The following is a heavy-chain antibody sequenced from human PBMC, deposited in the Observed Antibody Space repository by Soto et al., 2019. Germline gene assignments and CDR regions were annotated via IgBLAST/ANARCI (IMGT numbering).Heavy chain of an antibody. D-gene: IGHD3-22*01. CDR2: IEQDGSEK. Sequence: EVQLVESGGGLVQPGGSLRLSCAASGFTFSSYWMSWVRQAPGKGLEWVANIEQDGSEKYYVDSVKGRFTISRDNAKNTLQLQMNSLTAEETAVYYCARGRLNYYDSSGYYWDAFDIWGQGTMVTVSS. V-gene: IGHV3-7*01. CDR1: GFTFSSYW. CDR3: ARGRLNYYDSSGYYWDAFDI. J-gene: IGHJ3*02.